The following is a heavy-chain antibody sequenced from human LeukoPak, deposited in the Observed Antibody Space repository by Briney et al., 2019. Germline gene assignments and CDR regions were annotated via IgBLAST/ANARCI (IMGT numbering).Heavy chain of an antibody. V-gene: IGHV1-8*01. J-gene: IGHJ6*02. CDR2: MNPNSGNT. CDR1: GYTFTSYD. CDR3: ARTYGDYPAWYYYYGMDV. D-gene: IGHD4-17*01. Sequence: ASVTVSCKASGYTFTSYDINWVRQAPGQGLEWMGWMNPNSGNTVYAQKFQGRVTMTRNTSISTAYMELSSLRSEDTAVYYCARTYGDYPAWYYYYGMDVWGQGTTVTVSS.